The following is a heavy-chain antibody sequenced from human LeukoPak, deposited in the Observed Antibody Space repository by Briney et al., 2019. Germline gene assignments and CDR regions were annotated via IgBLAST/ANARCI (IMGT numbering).Heavy chain of an antibody. V-gene: IGHV3-7*01. CDR3: ARNYYDSSVYYPLGY. Sequence: GGSLRLSCAASGFTFSSYWMTWVRQAPGKGLEWVANIKQDGSEKYYVDSVKGRFTIFRDNAKNPLYLQMNSLRAEDTAVYYCARNYYDSSVYYPLGYWGQGTLVTVSS. CDR2: IKQDGSEK. CDR1: GFTFSSYW. J-gene: IGHJ4*02. D-gene: IGHD3-22*01.